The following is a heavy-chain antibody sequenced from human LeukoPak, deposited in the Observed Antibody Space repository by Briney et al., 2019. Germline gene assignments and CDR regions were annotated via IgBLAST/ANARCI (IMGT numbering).Heavy chain of an antibody. V-gene: IGHV1-69*05. CDR3: ASGITFRVGQYYFDY. D-gene: IGHD3-3*01. CDR1: GGTFSSYA. J-gene: IGHJ4*02. Sequence: SVKVSCKASGGTFSSYATSWVRQAPGQGLEWMGGIIPIFGTANYAQKFQGRVTITTDESTSTAYMELSSLRSEDTAVYYCASGITFRVGQYYFDYWGQGTLVTVSS. CDR2: IIPIFGTA.